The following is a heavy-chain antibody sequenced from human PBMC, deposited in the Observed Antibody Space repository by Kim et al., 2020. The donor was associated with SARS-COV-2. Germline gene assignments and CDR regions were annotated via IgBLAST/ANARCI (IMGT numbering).Heavy chain of an antibody. CDR3: TTDFWSGYYGGDYYYGMDV. CDR1: GFTFSNAW. Sequence: GGSLRLSCAASGFTFSNAWMSWVRQAPGKGLEWVGRIKSKTDGGTTDYAAPVKGRFTISRDDSKNTRYLQMNSLRTEDTVVYYCTTDFWSGYYGGDYYYGMDVWGQGTTDPVSS. V-gene: IGHV3-15*01. D-gene: IGHD3-3*01. J-gene: IGHJ6*02. CDR2: IKSKTDGGTT.